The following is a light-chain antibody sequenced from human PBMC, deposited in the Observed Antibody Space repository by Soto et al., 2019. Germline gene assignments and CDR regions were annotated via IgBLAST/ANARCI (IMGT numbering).Light chain of an antibody. V-gene: IGKV1-5*03. J-gene: IGKJ1*01. CDR2: KAS. CDR1: QSISTW. CDR3: QQDNRYSRT. Sequence: DIQMTQSPSTLSASVGDRVTITCRASQSISTWLAWYQQRPGKAPKVLIYKASSLESGVPSRFSGSGSGTEFTLTISSLQPDDFATYYCQQDNRYSRTFGQGTKV.